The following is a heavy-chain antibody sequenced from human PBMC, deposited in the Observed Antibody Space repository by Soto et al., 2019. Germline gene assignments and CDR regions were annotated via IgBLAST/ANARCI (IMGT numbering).Heavy chain of an antibody. CDR1: GYTFTGYY. D-gene: IGHD3-16*01. V-gene: IGHV1-2*04. J-gene: IGHJ6*02. CDR3: ARDPSLYYYGMDV. CDR2: INPNSGGT. Sequence: ASVKVSCKASGYTFTGYYMHWVRQAPGQGLEWMGWINPNSGGTNYAQKFQGWVTMTRDTSISTAYMELSRLRSDDTAVYYCARDPSLYYYGMDVWGQGTTVTVSS.